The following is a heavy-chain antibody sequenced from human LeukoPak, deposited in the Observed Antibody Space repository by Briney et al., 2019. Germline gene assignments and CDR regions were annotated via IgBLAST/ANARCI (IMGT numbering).Heavy chain of an antibody. J-gene: IGHJ4*02. Sequence: ASVKVSCQASGYTFTGYYMHWVRQAPGQGLEWMGRINPNSGGTNYAQKFQGRVTMTRDTSISTAYMELSRLRSDDTAVYYCLVVSPSSVSYFDYWGQGTLVTVSS. CDR3: LVVSPSSVSYFDY. D-gene: IGHD3-10*01. CDR1: GYTFTGYY. CDR2: INPNSGGT. V-gene: IGHV1-2*06.